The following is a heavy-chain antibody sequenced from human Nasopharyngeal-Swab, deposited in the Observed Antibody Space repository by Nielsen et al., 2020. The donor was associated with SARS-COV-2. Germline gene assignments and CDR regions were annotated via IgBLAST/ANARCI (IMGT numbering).Heavy chain of an antibody. Sequence: GESLKISCAASGFTFSSYEMNWVRQAPGKGLEWVSYISSSGSTIYYADSVKGRFTISRDNAKNTLYLQMNSLRADDTAVYYCRGWLATFDIWGQGTLVTVSS. J-gene: IGHJ3*02. D-gene: IGHD3-22*01. CDR2: ISSSGSTI. V-gene: IGHV3-48*03. CDR1: GFTFSSYE. CDR3: RGWLATFDI.